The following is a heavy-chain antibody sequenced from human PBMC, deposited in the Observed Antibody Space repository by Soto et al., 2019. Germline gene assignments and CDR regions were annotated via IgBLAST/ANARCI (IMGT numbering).Heavy chain of an antibody. J-gene: IGHJ5*02. CDR1: GYRFTTYG. Sequence: ASVKVSCKVSGYRFTTYGINWVRQAPGQGLEWVGWFNPDNQNTNYAQKFQDRVSLTTDNSKNTVYLQMNSLRIEDSAVYYCARELPPDLWGQGTLVTVSS. CDR3: ARELPPDL. V-gene: IGHV1-18*01. CDR2: FNPDNQNT. D-gene: IGHD2-15*01.